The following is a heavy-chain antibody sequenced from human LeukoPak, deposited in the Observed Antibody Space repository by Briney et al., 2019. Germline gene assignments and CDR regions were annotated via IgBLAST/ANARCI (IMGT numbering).Heavy chain of an antibody. Sequence: GGSLRLSCAASGFTFSTFAMHWVRQAPGKGLEWVAVISYDGNNKYYADSVKGRFTISRDNSKNTLYLQMNSLRVEDTAVYYCARDHGSSGWYETVDYWGQGTLVTVSS. CDR2: ISYDGNNK. D-gene: IGHD6-19*01. CDR3: ARDHGSSGWYETVDY. J-gene: IGHJ4*02. V-gene: IGHV3-30-3*01. CDR1: GFTFSTFA.